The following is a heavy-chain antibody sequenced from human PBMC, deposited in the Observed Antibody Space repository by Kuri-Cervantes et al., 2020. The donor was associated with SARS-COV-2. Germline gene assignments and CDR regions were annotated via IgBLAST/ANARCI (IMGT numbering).Heavy chain of an antibody. CDR1: GFTFSSYA. V-gene: IGHV3-30*07. CDR2: ISYDGSNK. CDR3: AREVSGWYTGAFDI. Sequence: GGSLRLSCAASGFTFSSYAMHWARQAPGKGLEWVAVISYDGSNKYYADSVKGRFTISRDNSKNTLYLQMNSLRAEDTAVYYCAREVSGWYTGAFDIWGQGTMVTVSS. J-gene: IGHJ3*02. D-gene: IGHD6-19*01.